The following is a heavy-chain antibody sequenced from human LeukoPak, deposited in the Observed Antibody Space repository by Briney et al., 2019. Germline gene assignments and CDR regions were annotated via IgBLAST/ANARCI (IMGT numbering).Heavy chain of an antibody. J-gene: IGHJ4*02. D-gene: IGHD4-11*01. CDR3: ARWTTTYLDY. CDR1: GYTFTNYY. V-gene: IGHV1-46*01. CDR2: TDPIGGST. Sequence: ASVKVSCKASGYTFTNYYIHWVRQAPGQGLEWMGITDPIGGSTNYAQKFQGRVTMTRDTSASTVYMELSSLRSEDSAVYYCARWTTTYLDYWGQGTLVTVSS.